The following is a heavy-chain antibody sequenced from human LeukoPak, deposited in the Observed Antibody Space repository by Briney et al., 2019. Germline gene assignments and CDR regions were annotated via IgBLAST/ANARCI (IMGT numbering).Heavy chain of an antibody. Sequence: SETLSLTCNVSGGSISSYYWSWIRQPPGKGLEWIGYIYYSGSTNYNPSLKSRVTISVDTSKNQFSLKLSSVTAADTAVYYCARLTISAYYYYGMDVWGQGTTVTVSS. V-gene: IGHV4-59*01. CDR1: GGSISSYY. D-gene: IGHD3-3*01. J-gene: IGHJ6*02. CDR2: IYYSGST. CDR3: ARLTISAYYYYGMDV.